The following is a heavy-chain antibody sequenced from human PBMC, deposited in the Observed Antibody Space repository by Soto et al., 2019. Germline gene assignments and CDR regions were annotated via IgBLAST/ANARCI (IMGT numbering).Heavy chain of an antibody. D-gene: IGHD3-22*01. CDR1: GFNFANYA. J-gene: IGHJ4*02. V-gene: IGHV3-49*04. CDR2: IRGETNGGTA. CDR3: TRYYYESSGYYVY. Sequence: GGSLRLSCTGSGFNFANYALTWVRQAPGKGLEWVGFIRGETNGGTADYAASLRGRITISRDDSKSIAYLEINSLQTEDTAVYYCTRYYYESSGYYVYWGQGTLVTVSS.